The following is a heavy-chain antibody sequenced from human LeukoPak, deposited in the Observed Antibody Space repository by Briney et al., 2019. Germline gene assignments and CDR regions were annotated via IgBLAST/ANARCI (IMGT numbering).Heavy chain of an antibody. CDR3: ARQGSGWYRLNWFDP. CDR1: GGSISSGPYY. CDR2: IYYSGST. D-gene: IGHD6-19*01. V-gene: IGHV4-39*01. J-gene: IGHJ5*02. Sequence: PSETLSLTCTVSGGSISSGPYYWVWIRQPPGKGLEWIGSIYYSGSTYYNPSLKSRVTISVDTSKNQFSLKLSSVTAADTAVYYCARQGSGWYRLNWFDPWGQGTLVTVSS.